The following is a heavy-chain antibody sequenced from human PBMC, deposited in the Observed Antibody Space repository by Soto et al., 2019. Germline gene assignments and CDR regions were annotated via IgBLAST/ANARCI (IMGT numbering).Heavy chain of an antibody. D-gene: IGHD1-26*01. V-gene: IGHV4-31*03. J-gene: IGHJ6*02. CDR2: INYSRTT. CDR3: ARDHKWDGMDV. CDR1: GGSFSSDSFI. Sequence: RSLTCSVSGGSFSSDSFIWSWVRQFPGKGLEWIGYINYSRTTYYNPSLRSRITMSVDTSKNQFSLNLSSVTAADTAVYYCARDHKWDGMDVWGQGTTVTVSS.